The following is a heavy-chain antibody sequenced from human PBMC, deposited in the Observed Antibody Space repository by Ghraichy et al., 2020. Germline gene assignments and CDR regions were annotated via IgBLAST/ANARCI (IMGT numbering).Heavy chain of an antibody. J-gene: IGHJ4*02. CDR1: GDSISGYY. CDR3: ARRGNYARSFLDY. V-gene: IGHV4-59*08. Sequence: GSLRLSCTVSGDSISGYYWNWIRQTPGKGLEWIANIYHSGSTNYNPSLKSRVTISVDTSKNQFSLKLSSVTAADTAVYYCARRGNYARSFLDYWGQGILVIVSS. CDR2: IYHSGST. D-gene: IGHD1-26*01.